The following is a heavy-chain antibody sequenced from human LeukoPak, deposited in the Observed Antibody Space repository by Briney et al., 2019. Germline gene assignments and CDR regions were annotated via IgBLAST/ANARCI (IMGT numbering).Heavy chain of an antibody. CDR3: AREARRYCTSTTCYMDFFFDY. J-gene: IGHJ4*02. CDR1: GGSVSDNH. Sequence: SETLSLTCDVSGGSVSDNHWSWIRVAAGKGLEWIGRIHSSGSTSYNPSLKSRVTLSIDMSKNEFALKLSSMTAADTAVYYCAREARRYCTSTTCYMDFFFDYWGQGTLVTVSS. D-gene: IGHD2-2*02. V-gene: IGHV4-4*07. CDR2: IHSSGST.